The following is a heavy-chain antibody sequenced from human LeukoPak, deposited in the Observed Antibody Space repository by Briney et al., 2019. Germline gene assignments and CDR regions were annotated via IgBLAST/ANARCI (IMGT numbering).Heavy chain of an antibody. CDR2: ISSSSTYI. V-gene: IGHV3-21*01. CDR1: GFTFSSYS. J-gene: IGHJ4*02. Sequence: GGSLRLSCAASGFTFSSYSMNWVRQAPGKGLEWVSSISSSSTYIYYADSVKGRFTISRDNAKNSLYLQMNGLRDEDTAVYYCARDRSGDIVATSDYWGQGTLVTVSS. CDR3: ARDRSGDIVATSDY. D-gene: IGHD5-12*01.